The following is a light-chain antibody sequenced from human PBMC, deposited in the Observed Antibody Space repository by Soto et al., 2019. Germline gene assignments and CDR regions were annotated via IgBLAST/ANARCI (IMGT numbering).Light chain of an antibody. V-gene: IGKV1-39*01. CDR2: AAS. J-gene: IGKJ1*01. CDR3: QHSYSSPTT. Sequence: DIQLTQSPSSLSASIEDRVIITCRASQSISNHLNWYQQKPGKAPKLLIFAASSLQSGVPSRFSGSRSGPDFTLTISSLQPEDFATYYCQHSYSSPTTCSQGT. CDR1: QSISNH.